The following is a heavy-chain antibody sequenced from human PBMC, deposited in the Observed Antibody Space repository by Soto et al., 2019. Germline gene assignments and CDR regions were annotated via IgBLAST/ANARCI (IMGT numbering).Heavy chain of an antibody. CDR1: GFVFSSYS. D-gene: IGHD6-19*01. Sequence: GGSLRPSCVASGFVFSSYSRNWVRQGPGKGLEWVAVISYDGSNKYYADSVKGRFTTSRDNSKNTLYLQMNSLRAEDTAVYYCAKDLEYSSGWQPHSLKDYYYYGMDVWGQGTTVTVSS. CDR3: AKDLEYSSGWQPHSLKDYYYYGMDV. J-gene: IGHJ6*02. CDR2: ISYDGSNK. V-gene: IGHV3-30*18.